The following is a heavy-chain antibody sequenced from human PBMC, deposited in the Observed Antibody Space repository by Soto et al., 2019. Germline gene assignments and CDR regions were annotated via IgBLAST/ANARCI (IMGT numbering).Heavy chain of an antibody. Sequence: SVKVSCKTSGFTFSNSAVQWVRQARGQRLEWIGWIIIASGQTNYAQNLQERITITRDMSTSTAYMELSSLRSEDTAVYYCAGAPVGIVGATQGAFDIWGQGTMVTVSS. CDR1: GFTFSNSA. CDR2: IIIASGQT. J-gene: IGHJ3*02. CDR3: AGAPVGIVGATQGAFDI. D-gene: IGHD1-26*01. V-gene: IGHV1-58*01.